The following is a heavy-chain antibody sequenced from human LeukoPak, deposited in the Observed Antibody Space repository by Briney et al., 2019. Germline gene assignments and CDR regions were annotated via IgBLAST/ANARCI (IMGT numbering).Heavy chain of an antibody. Sequence: ASAKVFCKVSGYTLTELYMQWVRQPPAKGREEMVGFDPKDGEKIYAPKFQGRVTMTEDTSTDKAYMELSSLRSEEPAVYYCATALPYYYHGMDVWGQGTTVTVSS. CDR2: FDPKDGEK. CDR3: ATALPYYYHGMDV. CDR1: GYTLTELY. J-gene: IGHJ6*02. V-gene: IGHV1-24*01.